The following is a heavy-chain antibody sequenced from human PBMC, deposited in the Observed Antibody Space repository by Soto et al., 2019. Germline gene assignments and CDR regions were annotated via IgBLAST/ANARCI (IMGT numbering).Heavy chain of an antibody. CDR2: IYYSGST. V-gene: IGHV4-59*08. D-gene: IGHD6-13*01. CDR1: GGSISSYY. CDR3: ARSHSSSWYPDLFDY. J-gene: IGHJ4*02. Sequence: QVQLQESGPGLVKPSETLSLTCTVSGGSISSYYWSWIRQPPGKGLEWIGYIYYSGSTNYNPSLKSRVTISVDPSKNQFSLKLSSVTAADTAVYYCARSHSSSWYPDLFDYWGQGTLVTVSS.